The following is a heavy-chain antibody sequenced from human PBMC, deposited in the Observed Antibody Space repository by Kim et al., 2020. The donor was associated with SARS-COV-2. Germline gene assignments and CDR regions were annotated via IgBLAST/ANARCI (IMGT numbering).Heavy chain of an antibody. CDR3: ARDFTARGIKNTFDY. Sequence: ASVKVSCKASGYTFTSYAMHWVRQAPGQRLEWMGWINAGNGNTKYSQKFQGRVTITRDTSASTAYMELSSLRSEDTAVYYCARDFTARGIKNTFDYWGQGTLVTVSS. V-gene: IGHV1-3*01. CDR2: INAGNGNT. J-gene: IGHJ4*02. D-gene: IGHD2-21*02. CDR1: GYTFTSYA.